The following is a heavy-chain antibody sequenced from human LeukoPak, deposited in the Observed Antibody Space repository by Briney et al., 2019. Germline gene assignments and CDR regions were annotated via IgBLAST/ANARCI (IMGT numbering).Heavy chain of an antibody. CDR1: GYTFGSYY. V-gene: IGHV1-2*02. CDR3: ARAPLVGATTINFDY. D-gene: IGHD1-26*01. J-gene: IGHJ4*02. Sequence: ASVKVSCKASGYTFGSYYMNWVQQAPGQGLEWMGWTNPNSGGSYFAQKFKGRVTMTRDTSISTAYMELSRLTSDDTAVYYCARAPLVGATTINFDYWGQGTLVTVSS. CDR2: TNPNSGGS.